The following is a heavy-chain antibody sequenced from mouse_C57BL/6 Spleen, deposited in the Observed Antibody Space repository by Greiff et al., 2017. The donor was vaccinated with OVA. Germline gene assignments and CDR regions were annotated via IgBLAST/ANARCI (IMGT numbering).Heavy chain of an antibody. V-gene: IGHV1-42*01. CDR3: AKGSYYDYSYAMDY. CDR2: INPSTGGT. CDR1: GYSFTGYY. Sequence: EVQLQQSGPELVKPGASVKISCKASGYSFTGYYMNWVKQSPEKSLEWIGEINPSTGGTTYNQKFKAKATLTVDKSSSTAYMQLKSLTSEDSAVYYCAKGSYYDYSYAMDYGGQGTSVTVSS. D-gene: IGHD2-4*01. J-gene: IGHJ4*01.